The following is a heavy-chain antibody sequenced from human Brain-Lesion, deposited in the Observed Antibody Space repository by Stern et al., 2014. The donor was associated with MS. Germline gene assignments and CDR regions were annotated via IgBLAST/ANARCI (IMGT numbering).Heavy chain of an antibody. D-gene: IGHD3-22*01. Sequence: QLVQSGAEVKKPGASVKVSCKASGYTFTGYYMHWVRQAPGQGLEWMGWINPKSGGTNYAQKFQGWVTMTRDTSINTAYMELSRLRSDDTAVYYCVTYYYDSTGYNDFWGQGTLVTVSS. J-gene: IGHJ4*02. CDR2: INPKSGGT. CDR1: GYTFTGYY. V-gene: IGHV1-2*04. CDR3: VTYYYDSTGYNDF.